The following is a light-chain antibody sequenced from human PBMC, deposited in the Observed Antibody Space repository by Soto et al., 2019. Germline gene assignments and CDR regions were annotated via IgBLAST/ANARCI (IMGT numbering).Light chain of an antibody. CDR3: QQYYSTPWT. Sequence: VMTQSPDSLAVSLGARATINCKSSQSVLYSSNNKNYLAWYQQKPGQPPKLLIYWASTRESGVPDRFSGSGSGTDFTLTISSLQAEDVAVYYCQQYYSTPWTFGQGTKVDI. CDR2: WAS. V-gene: IGKV4-1*01. CDR1: QSVLYSSNNKNY. J-gene: IGKJ1*01.